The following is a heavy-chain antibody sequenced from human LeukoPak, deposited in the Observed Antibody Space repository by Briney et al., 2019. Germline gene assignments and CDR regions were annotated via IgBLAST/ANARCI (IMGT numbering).Heavy chain of an antibody. D-gene: IGHD4-17*01. CDR3: ASNFRTTDLSFFDY. CDR2: FDPEDGET. CDR1: GYTLTELS. V-gene: IGHV1-24*01. Sequence: ASVKVSCKVSGYTLTELSMHWVRQAPGKGLEWMGGFDPEDGETIYAQKFQGRVTMTEDTSTDTAYMELSSLRSEDTAVYYCASNFRTTDLSFFDYWGQGTLVTVSS. J-gene: IGHJ4*02.